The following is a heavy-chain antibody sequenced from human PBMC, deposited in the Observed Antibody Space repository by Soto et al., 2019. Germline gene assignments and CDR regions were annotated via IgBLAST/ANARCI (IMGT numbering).Heavy chain of an antibody. V-gene: IGHV3-23*01. CDR1: GFTFSSYA. D-gene: IGHD3-16*01. CDR3: AKSRDQNIMITFGGVPRY. CDR2: ISGSGGST. Sequence: GRSLRLSCAASGFTFSSYAMSWVRQAPGKGLEWVSAISGSGGSTYYADSVKGRFTISRDNSKNTLYLQMNSLRAEDTAVYYCAKSRDQNIMITFGGVPRYWGQGTLVTVSS. J-gene: IGHJ4*02.